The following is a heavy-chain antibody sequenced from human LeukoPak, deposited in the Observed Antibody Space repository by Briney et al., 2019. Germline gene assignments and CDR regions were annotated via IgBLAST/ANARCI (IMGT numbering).Heavy chain of an antibody. V-gene: IGHV4-59*12. J-gene: IGHJ6*03. CDR3: ARAGIAAAADYYYYMDV. D-gene: IGHD6-13*01. Sequence: PSETLSLTCTVSGGSISSYYWSWIRQPPGKGLEWIGYIYYSGSTNYNPSLKSRVTISVDRSKNQFSLKLSSVTAADTAVYYCARAGIAAAADYYYYMDVWGKGTTVTVSS. CDR2: IYYSGST. CDR1: GGSISSYY.